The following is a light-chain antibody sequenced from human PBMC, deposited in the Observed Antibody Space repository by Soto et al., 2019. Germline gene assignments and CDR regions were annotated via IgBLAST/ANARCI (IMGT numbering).Light chain of an antibody. CDR2: AAS. V-gene: IGKV1-6*01. CDR1: QGISSY. Sequence: IQMTQSPSSVSASVGDRVTITGLASQGISSYLAWYQQKPGKAPKLLIYAASSLESGVPSRFSGSGSGTDFTLTISSLQPEDFATYYCLQDYNYPWTFGQGTKVDIK. CDR3: LQDYNYPWT. J-gene: IGKJ1*01.